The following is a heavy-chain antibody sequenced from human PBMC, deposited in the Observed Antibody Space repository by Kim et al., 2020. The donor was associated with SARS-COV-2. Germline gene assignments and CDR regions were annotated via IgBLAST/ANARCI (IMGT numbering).Heavy chain of an antibody. D-gene: IGHD2-15*01. CDR3: ATGFRGSGGTAGFDY. V-gene: IGHV3-23*01. J-gene: IGHJ4*02. Sequence: SVKGRFTTSRDNSERTLYLQMTSLRSDDTAVYYCATGFRGSGGTAGFDYWGQGTLVTVSS.